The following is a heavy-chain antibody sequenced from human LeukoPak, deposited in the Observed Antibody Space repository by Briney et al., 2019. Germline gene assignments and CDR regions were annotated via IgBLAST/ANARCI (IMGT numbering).Heavy chain of an antibody. D-gene: IGHD1-26*01. J-gene: IGHJ5*02. CDR2: INHSGST. CDR1: GGSFSGYY. V-gene: IGHV4-34*01. Sequence: PSETLSLTCAVYGGSFSGYYWSWIRQPPGKGLEWIGEINHSGSTNYNPSLKSRVTISVDTSKNQFSLKLSSVTAADTAVYYCARGFLRQYSGSYGRWNWFDPSGQGTLVTVSS. CDR3: ARGFLRQYSGSYGRWNWFDP.